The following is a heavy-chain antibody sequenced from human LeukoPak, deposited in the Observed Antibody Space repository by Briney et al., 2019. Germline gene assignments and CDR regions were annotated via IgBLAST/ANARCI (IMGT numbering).Heavy chain of an antibody. CDR2: GSSSGNA. D-gene: IGHD6-19*01. V-gene: IGHV4-39*07. CDR1: GGFISSSVHY. J-gene: IGHJ6*04. CDR3: ARDEKGHASGWTQLDV. Sequence: SETLSLTCSVSGGFISSSVHYWGWVRQPPGKGLEWIVSGSSSGNAYYNPSLKSRVTVSVDTSKNQFSLKVTSVTAADTAVYYCARDEKGHASGWTQLDVWGKGTTVTVSS.